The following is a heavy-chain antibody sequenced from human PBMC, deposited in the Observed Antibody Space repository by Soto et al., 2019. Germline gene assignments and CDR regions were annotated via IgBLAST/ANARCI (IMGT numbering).Heavy chain of an antibody. CDR2: IYYSGST. Sequence: QVQLQESGPGLVKPSQTLSLTCTVSGGSMSSGYYWTWIRQHPGKGLEWIGYIYYSGSTDYNPSLKSRVTISLDTSKNQFSLKLSSVTAADTAVYYCARGYGDYVFLSLWFDPWGQGTLVTVDS. D-gene: IGHD4-17*01. CDR3: ARGYGDYVFLSLWFDP. V-gene: IGHV4-31*03. J-gene: IGHJ5*02. CDR1: GGSMSSGYY.